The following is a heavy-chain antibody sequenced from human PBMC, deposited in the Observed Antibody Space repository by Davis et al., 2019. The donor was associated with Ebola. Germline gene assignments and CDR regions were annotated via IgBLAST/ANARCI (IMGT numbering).Heavy chain of an antibody. V-gene: IGHV1-3*01. CDR3: AGNSVTTRLGYYGMDV. Sequence: AASVKVSCKASGYTFTRFAIHWVRQAPGHRLEWMGWINAGNGNTIYSQNFQGRVTITRDTSASTVYMELNSLRSEDTAVYYCAGNSVTTRLGYYGMDVWGQGTTVTVSS. J-gene: IGHJ6*02. CDR1: GYTFTRFA. D-gene: IGHD4-17*01. CDR2: INAGNGNT.